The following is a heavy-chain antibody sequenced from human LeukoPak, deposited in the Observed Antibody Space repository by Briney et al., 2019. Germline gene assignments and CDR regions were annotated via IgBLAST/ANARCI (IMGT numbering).Heavy chain of an antibody. CDR3: ARGAKYDFGSGTYAFDY. CDR1: GYTFSNYG. D-gene: IGHD3-10*01. J-gene: IGHJ4*02. CDR2: ITVYNGNT. Sequence: GASVKVSCKASGYTFSNYGITWVRQAPGQGLEWMAWITVYNGNTHFAQKFQGRVTVTTDTSTSTAYMELRSLTSDDTAIYYCARGAKYDFGSGTYAFDYWGQGALVTVSS. V-gene: IGHV1-18*01.